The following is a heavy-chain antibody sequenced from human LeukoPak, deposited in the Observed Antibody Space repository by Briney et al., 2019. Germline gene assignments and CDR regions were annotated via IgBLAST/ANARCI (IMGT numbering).Heavy chain of an antibody. Sequence: KSSETLSLTCTVSGGSISSSNYYWGWLRQPPGKGLEWIGSIYHSGSTYYNPSLKSRVTISVDTSKSQFSLKLSSVTAADTAVYYCASTHSGSYFMWDYWGQGTLVTVSS. CDR2: IYHSGST. V-gene: IGHV4-39*07. J-gene: IGHJ4*02. D-gene: IGHD3-10*01. CDR3: ASTHSGSYFMWDY. CDR1: GGSISSSNYY.